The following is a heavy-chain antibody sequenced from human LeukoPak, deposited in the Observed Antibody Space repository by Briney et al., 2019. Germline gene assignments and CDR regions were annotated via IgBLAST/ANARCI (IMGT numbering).Heavy chain of an antibody. Sequence: SVKVSCKASGDTVRKYAIGWERQAPGQGLEWIGGIISTYGASNSAQKFQGRGTLTTDESANTAYMELRSLRPQDTAVYYCARDRTGYGNYYCDSWGQGTPVTVSS. V-gene: IGHV1-69*05. J-gene: IGHJ4*02. CDR2: IISTYGAS. CDR3: ARDRTGYGNYYCDS. D-gene: IGHD5-18*01. CDR1: GDTVRKYA.